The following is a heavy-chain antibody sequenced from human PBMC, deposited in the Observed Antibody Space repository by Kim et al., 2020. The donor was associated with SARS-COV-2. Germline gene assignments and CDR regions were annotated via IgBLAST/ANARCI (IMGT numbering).Heavy chain of an antibody. J-gene: IGHJ5*02. Sequence: SETLSLTCAVYGGSFSGYYWSWIRQPPGKGLEWIGEINHSGSTNYNPSLKSRVTISVDTSKNQFSLKLSSVTAADTAVYYCVRGLRIVGAKDWFDPWGQGTLVTVSS. V-gene: IGHV4-34*01. CDR3: VRGLRIVGAKDWFDP. CDR1: GGSFSGYY. D-gene: IGHD1-26*01. CDR2: INHSGST.